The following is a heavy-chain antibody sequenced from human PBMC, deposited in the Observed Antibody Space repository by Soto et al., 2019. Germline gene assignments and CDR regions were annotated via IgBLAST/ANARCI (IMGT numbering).Heavy chain of an antibody. D-gene: IGHD2-15*01. CDR1: VGSITSGGSF. CDR2: IGYSGAT. CDR3: ARGGASSKWFAP. Sequence: TLSLNGTVSVGSITSGGSFWSWILQHPGKGPEWIAFIGYSGATSYNPSLASRVTISADTYKSQFSLNLRSVTAADTAVYYCARGGASSKWFAPWGQGTLVTVSS. V-gene: IGHV4-31*03. J-gene: IGHJ5*02.